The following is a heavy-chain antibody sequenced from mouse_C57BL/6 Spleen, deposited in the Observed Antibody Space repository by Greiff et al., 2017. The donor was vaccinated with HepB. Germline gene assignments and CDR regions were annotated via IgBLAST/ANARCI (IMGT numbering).Heavy chain of an antibody. CDR1: GYTFTEYT. CDR3: ARHEGRNYFDY. CDR2: FYPGSGSI. Sequence: QVQLQQSGAELVKPGASVKLSCKASGYTFTEYTLHWVKQWSGQGLEWIGWFYPGSGSIKYHEKFKDKATLTADKSASTVYMELSRLTSEDSAVYFGARHEGRNYFDYWGQGTTLTVSS. J-gene: IGHJ2*01. V-gene: IGHV1-62-2*01.